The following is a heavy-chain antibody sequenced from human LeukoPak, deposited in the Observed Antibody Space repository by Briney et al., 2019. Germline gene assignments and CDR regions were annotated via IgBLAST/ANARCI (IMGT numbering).Heavy chain of an antibody. D-gene: IGHD5-24*01. J-gene: IGHJ6*03. CDR3: AKADEYYYYYYYIDV. Sequence: SETLSLTCAVYGGSFSGYYWSWIRQPPGKGLEWIGEINHSGSTNYNPSLKSRVTISVDTSKNQFSLKLSSVTAADTAVFYCAKADEYYYYYYYIDVWGKGTTVTVSS. V-gene: IGHV4-34*01. CDR1: GGSFSGYY. CDR2: INHSGST.